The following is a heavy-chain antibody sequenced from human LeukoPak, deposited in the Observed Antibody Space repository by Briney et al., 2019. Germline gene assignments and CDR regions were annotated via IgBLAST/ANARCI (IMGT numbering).Heavy chain of an antibody. CDR3: ARDGRREGYNWNFDY. Sequence: GGSLRLSCAASGFIFSSYAMHWVRQAPGKGLEWVAVISYDGSNKHYADSVKGRFTISRDNSKNTLYVQMNSLRTEDTAVYYCARDGRREGYNWNFDYWGQGALVTVSS. J-gene: IGHJ4*02. CDR1: GFIFSSYA. D-gene: IGHD5-24*01. CDR2: ISYDGSNK. V-gene: IGHV3-30*04.